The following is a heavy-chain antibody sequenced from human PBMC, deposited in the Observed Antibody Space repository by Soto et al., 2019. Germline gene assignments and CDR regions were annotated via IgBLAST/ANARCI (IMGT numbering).Heavy chain of an antibody. CDR3: ARAMDIGMASKDNWFDP. D-gene: IGHD2-2*03. V-gene: IGHV3-30-3*01. CDR1: GFTFGSYA. Sequence: QVQLVEYGGGVVQPGRSLRLSCAASGFTFGSYAMHWVRQAPGKGLEWVATISYDENNRYYTDSVKGRFTISRDNSKNTVYLQVNSLRDEDTAVYYCARAMDIGMASKDNWFDPWGQGTLVTVSS. J-gene: IGHJ5*02. CDR2: ISYDENNR.